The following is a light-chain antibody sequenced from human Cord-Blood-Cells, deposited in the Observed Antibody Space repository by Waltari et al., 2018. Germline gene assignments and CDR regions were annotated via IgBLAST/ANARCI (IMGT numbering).Light chain of an antibody. V-gene: IGLV2-11*01. Sequence: QSALTQPRSASGSPGQSVPIPCPGTSSDVGGYTYASGYQQHPGKAPNLMLYDASKRPSGVPDRFSGSKSGNTASLTISGLQAEDEADYYCCSYAGSYVFESGTKVTVL. J-gene: IGLJ1*01. CDR2: DAS. CDR3: CSYAGSYV. CDR1: SSDVGGYTY.